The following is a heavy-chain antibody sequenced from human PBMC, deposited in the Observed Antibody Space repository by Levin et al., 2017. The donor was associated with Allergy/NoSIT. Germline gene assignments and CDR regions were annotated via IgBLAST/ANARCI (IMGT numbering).Heavy chain of an antibody. D-gene: IGHD5-24*01. CDR2: LYSERDGGTA. CDR1: GFPFSEAW. J-gene: IGHJ4*02. CDR3: TTGLGTPPRTEMFDY. V-gene: IGHV3-15*01. Sequence: TPGGSLRLSCATSGFPFSEAWMSWVRQAPGKGLEWVGRLYSERDGGTADYAAPVKGRMTISRDYSKNTLYLQMNSLKSEDTAVYYCTTGLGTPPRTEMFDYWGQGTRVTVSS.